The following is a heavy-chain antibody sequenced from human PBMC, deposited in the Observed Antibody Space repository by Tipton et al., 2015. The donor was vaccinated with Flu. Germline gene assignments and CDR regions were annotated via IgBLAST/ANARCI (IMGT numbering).Heavy chain of an antibody. J-gene: IGHJ4*02. D-gene: IGHD3-22*01. CDR3: AREVRYYYDSSGYFPQYYFDY. CDR1: GGSFSGYY. V-gene: IGHV4-4*07. Sequence: TLSLTCAVYGGSFSGYYWSWIRQPAGEGLEWIGRIYTSGSANYNPSLRSRVTISADTSKNQFSLKLGSVTAADTAVYYCAREVRYYYDSSGYFPQYYFDYWGQGTVVTVSS. CDR2: IYTSGSA.